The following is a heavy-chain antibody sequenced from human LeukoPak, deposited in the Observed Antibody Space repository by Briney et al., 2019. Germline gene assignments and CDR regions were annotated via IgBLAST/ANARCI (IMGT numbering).Heavy chain of an antibody. CDR2: INHSGST. J-gene: IGHJ4*02. V-gene: IGHV4-34*01. Sequence: SETLSLTCAVYGGSFSGYYWSWIRQPPGKGLEWIGEINHSGSTNYNPSLKSRVTISVDTSKNQFSLKLSSVTAADTAVYYCARGGYNRPFDYWGQGTLVTVSS. D-gene: IGHD5-24*01. CDR1: GGSFSGYY. CDR3: ARGGYNRPFDY.